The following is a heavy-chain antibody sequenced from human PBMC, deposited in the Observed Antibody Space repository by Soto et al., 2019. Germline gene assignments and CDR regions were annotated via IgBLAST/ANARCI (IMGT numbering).Heavy chain of an antibody. Sequence: SETLSLPCTGSGGSIRTGRYYWGWIRQPPGKGLEWIGSIYYSGSTYYNPSLKSRVTISVDTSKNQFSLKLSSVTAADTAVYYCARQESITGTTTAFDIWGQGTMVT. CDR1: GGSIRTGRYY. CDR3: ARQESITGTTTAFDI. V-gene: IGHV4-39*01. J-gene: IGHJ3*02. D-gene: IGHD1-20*01. CDR2: IYYSGST.